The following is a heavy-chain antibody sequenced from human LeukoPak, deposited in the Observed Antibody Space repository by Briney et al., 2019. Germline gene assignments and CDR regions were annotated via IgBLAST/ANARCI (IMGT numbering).Heavy chain of an antibody. CDR2: INHSGST. J-gene: IGHJ4*02. D-gene: IGHD3-10*01. CDR3: ARGRGYCGSGSYYFDY. CDR1: GGSFSGYY. V-gene: IGHV4-34*01. Sequence: SETLSLTCAVYGGSFSGYYWSWIRQPPGKGLEWIGEINHSGSTNYNPSLKSRVTISVDTSKNQFSLKLSSVTAADTAVYYCARGRGYCGSGSYYFDYWGQGTLVTVSS.